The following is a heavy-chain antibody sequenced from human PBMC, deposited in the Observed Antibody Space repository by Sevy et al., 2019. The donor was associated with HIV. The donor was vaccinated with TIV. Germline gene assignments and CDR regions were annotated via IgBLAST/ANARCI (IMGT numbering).Heavy chain of an antibody. Sequence: GGSLRLSCAASGFTFSTYTMNWVRQAPGKGLEWVSYISSSGSTIYYADSVKGRFTISRDNAKNSLYLQMNSLRAEDTAVYYCARGESSWYNWFDPWGQGTLVTVSS. J-gene: IGHJ5*02. CDR3: ARGESSWYNWFDP. CDR2: ISSSGSTI. V-gene: IGHV3-48*04. D-gene: IGHD6-13*01. CDR1: GFTFSTYT.